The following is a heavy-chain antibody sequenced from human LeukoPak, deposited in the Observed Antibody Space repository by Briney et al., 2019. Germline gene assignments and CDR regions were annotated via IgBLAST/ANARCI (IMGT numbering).Heavy chain of an antibody. V-gene: IGHV4-59*01. D-gene: IGHD1-26*01. CDR1: GGSISSYY. CDR3: ARDLGIVASYGMDV. J-gene: IGHJ6*02. CDR2: IYYSGST. Sequence: SETLSLTCTVSGGSISSYYWSWIRQPPGKGLEWIGYIYYSGSTNYNPSPKSRVTISVDTSKNQFPLKLSSVTAADTAVYYCARDLGIVASYGMDVWGQGTTVTVSS.